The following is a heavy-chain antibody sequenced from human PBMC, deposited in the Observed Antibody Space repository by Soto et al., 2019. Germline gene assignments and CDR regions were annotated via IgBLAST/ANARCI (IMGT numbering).Heavy chain of an antibody. Sequence: EVQLLESGGGLVQPGGSLRLSCAASGFTFSSYAMSWVSQAPGKGLEWVSAISGSGGSTYYADSVKGRFTISRDNSKNTLYLQMNSLRAEDTAVYYCAKDTTVTTGPPPINWFYPWGQGTLVTVSS. V-gene: IGHV3-23*01. J-gene: IGHJ5*02. D-gene: IGHD4-17*01. CDR3: AKDTTVTTGPPPINWFYP. CDR1: GFTFSSYA. CDR2: ISGSGGST.